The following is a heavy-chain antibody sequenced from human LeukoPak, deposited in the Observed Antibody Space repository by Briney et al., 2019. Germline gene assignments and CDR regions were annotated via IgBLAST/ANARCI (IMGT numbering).Heavy chain of an antibody. D-gene: IGHD3-3*01. CDR2: IYYSGST. CDR1: GGSISSYY. J-gene: IGHJ4*02. V-gene: IGHV4-59*01. CDR3: ASSNYDFWSGYSTPFDY. Sequence: PSETLSLTCTVPGGSISSYYWSWIRQPPGKGLEWIGYIYYSGSTNYNPSLKSRVTISVDTSKNQFSLKLSSVTAADTAVYYCASSNYDFWSGYSTPFDYWGQGTLVTVSS.